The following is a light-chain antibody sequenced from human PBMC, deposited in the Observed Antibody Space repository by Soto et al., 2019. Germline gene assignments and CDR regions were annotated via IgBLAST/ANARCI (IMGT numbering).Light chain of an antibody. CDR1: QGIANY. CDR3: QQSYNSPPIT. Sequence: DIQMTQSPSSLSASVGDRVSITCRASQGIANYLAWYQHKPGKVPNLLIYAASTLQSGVPSRFRGSGYGTDFALTITSLQPEDFAIYYCQQSYNSPPITFGQGTRLEIK. V-gene: IGKV1-27*01. J-gene: IGKJ5*01. CDR2: AAS.